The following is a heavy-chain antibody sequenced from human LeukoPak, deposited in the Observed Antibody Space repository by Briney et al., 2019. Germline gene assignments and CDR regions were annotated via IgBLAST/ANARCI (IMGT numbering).Heavy chain of an antibody. V-gene: IGHV3-21*01. CDR1: GFTFSSYS. CDR3: AIDSTNWGGGWYFDL. J-gene: IGHJ2*01. Sequence: GGSLRLSCAASGFTFSSYSMNWFRQAPGKGLEWVSSISSSSSYIYYADSVKGRFTISRDNAKNSLYLQMNSLRAEDTAVYYCAIDSTNWGGGWYFDLWGRGTLVTVSS. CDR2: ISSSSSYI. D-gene: IGHD7-27*01.